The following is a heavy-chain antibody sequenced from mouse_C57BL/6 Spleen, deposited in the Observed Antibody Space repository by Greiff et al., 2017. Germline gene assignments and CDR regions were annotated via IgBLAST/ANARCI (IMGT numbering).Heavy chain of an antibody. V-gene: IGHV1-55*01. CDR1: GYTFTSYW. D-gene: IGHD3-2*02. CDR2: IYPGSGST. J-gene: IGHJ2*01. CDR3: AREAQATYFDY. Sequence: VHVKQPGAELVKPGASVKMSCKASGYTFTSYWITWVKQRPGQGLEWIGDIYPGSGSTNYNEKFKSKATLTVDTSSITAYMQLSRLTSEDSAVYYCAREAQATYFDYWGQGTTLTVSS.